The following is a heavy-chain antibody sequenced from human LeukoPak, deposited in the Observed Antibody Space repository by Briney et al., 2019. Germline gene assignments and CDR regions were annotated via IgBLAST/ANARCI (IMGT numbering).Heavy chain of an antibody. Sequence: PGRSLRLSCAASGFTFSSYGMHWVRQAPGKGLEWVAVIWYDGSNKYHADSVKGRFTISRDNSKNTLYLQMNSLRAEDTAVYYCARDAGHHYDFWSGYFSSDAGRPFDIWGQGTMVTVSS. J-gene: IGHJ3*02. CDR3: ARDAGHHYDFWSGYFSSDAGRPFDI. D-gene: IGHD3-3*01. CDR1: GFTFSSYG. V-gene: IGHV3-33*01. CDR2: IWYDGSNK.